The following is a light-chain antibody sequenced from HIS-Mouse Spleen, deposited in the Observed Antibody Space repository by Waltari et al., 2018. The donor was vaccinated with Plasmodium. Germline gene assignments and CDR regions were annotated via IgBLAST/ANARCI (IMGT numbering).Light chain of an antibody. CDR2: DDS. Sequence: SYVLTQPPSVSVAPGKTARITCGGNNLGSKSVHWSQQKPGLAPVPGVYDDSARPPGIPERFSGSNSGNTATLTIGRVEAGDEADYYCQVWDSSSDHPDVVFGGGTKLTVL. CDR1: NLGSKS. J-gene: IGLJ2*01. V-gene: IGLV3-21*03. CDR3: QVWDSSSDHPDVV.